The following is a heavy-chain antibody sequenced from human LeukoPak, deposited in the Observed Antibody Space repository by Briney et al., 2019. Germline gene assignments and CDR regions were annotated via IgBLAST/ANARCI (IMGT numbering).Heavy chain of an antibody. CDR3: VKDAVPAAMHGNWFDP. CDR2: ISSNGGST. Sequence: GGSLRLSCSASGFTFSSYAMHWVRQAPGKGREYVSAISSNGGSTYYADSVKGRFTISRDNSKNTLYLQMSSLRAEDTAVYYCVKDAVPAAMHGNWFDPWGQGTLVTVSS. V-gene: IGHV3-64D*06. J-gene: IGHJ5*02. CDR1: GFTFSSYA. D-gene: IGHD2-2*01.